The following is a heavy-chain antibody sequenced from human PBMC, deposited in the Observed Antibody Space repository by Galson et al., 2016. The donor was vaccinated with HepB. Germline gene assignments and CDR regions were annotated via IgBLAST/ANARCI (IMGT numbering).Heavy chain of an antibody. Sequence: SLRLSCAASGFTFSTYSMNWVRQAPGKGLEWVSSISSSGTYIYYADSVKGRFTISRDNAKSSLYLQMNSLRAEDTAVYYCVKQIDRGTLDRWGQGTLVIVSS. D-gene: IGHD3-10*01. CDR3: VKQIDRGTLDR. J-gene: IGHJ5*02. CDR2: ISSSGTYI. CDR1: GFTFSTYS. V-gene: IGHV3-21*04.